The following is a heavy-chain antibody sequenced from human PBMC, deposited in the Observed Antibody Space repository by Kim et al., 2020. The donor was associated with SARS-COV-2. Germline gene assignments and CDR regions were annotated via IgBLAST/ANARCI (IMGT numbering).Heavy chain of an antibody. Sequence: GGSLRLSCAASGFTFSSYEMNWVRQAPGKGLEWVSYIIGSGTTIYYPDSVRGRFTISRDNDKNSLYLQMNSLRAEDTAVYYCARGPNYSPFDYWGQGTLVTVSS. J-gene: IGHJ4*02. D-gene: IGHD4-4*01. CDR1: GFTFSSYE. CDR2: IIGSGTTI. V-gene: IGHV3-48*03. CDR3: ARGPNYSPFDY.